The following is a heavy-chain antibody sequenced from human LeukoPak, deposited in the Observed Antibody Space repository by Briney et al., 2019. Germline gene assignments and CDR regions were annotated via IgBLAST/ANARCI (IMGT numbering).Heavy chain of an antibody. D-gene: IGHD3-3*01. CDR1: GFTFSSYA. Sequence: PGGSLRLSCAASGFTFSSYAMSWVRQAPGKGLEWVSGISGSGGRTYYADSVKGRFTISRDNSKNTLYLQMNSLRAEDTAVYYCAEDKRVAPDTFDIWGQGTMVTVSS. CDR3: AEDKRVAPDTFDI. J-gene: IGHJ3*02. CDR2: ISGSGGRT. V-gene: IGHV3-23*01.